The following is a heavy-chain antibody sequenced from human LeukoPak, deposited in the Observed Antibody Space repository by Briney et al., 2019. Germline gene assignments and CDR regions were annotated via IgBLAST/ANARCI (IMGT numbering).Heavy chain of an antibody. CDR3: ARGAAGTYWSFDL. D-gene: IGHD6-13*01. Sequence: PSETLSLTCTVSGASLISYYWSWIRQPPGKGLEWIAYIYYSGSTNYNPSLKSRVTISVDTSKNQFSLNLISVTAADTAVYYCARGAAGTYWSFDLWGRGTLVTVSS. CDR1: GASLISYY. J-gene: IGHJ2*01. CDR2: IYYSGST. V-gene: IGHV4-59*01.